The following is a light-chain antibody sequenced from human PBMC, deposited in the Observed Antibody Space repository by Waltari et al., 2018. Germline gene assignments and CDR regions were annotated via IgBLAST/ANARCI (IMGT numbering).Light chain of an antibody. Sequence: QSVLTQPPSASGTPGQRVTIPCSGSSPNLGRNTVNWYQQLPGTAPKLLIYSNNQRPSGVPDRFSGSKSGTSASLAISGLQSEDEADYYCAAWDDSLNGVVFGGGTKLTVL. V-gene: IGLV1-44*01. CDR3: AAWDDSLNGVV. J-gene: IGLJ2*01. CDR1: SPNLGRNT. CDR2: SNN.